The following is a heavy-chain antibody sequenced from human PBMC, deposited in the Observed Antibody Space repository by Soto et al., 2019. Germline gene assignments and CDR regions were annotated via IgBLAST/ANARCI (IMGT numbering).Heavy chain of an antibody. CDR1: GFTFDDYA. D-gene: IGHD6-13*01. V-gene: IGHV3-9*01. CDR3: AKDPATSSSDAFDI. J-gene: IGHJ3*02. Sequence: ALRLSCAASGFTFDDYAMHWVRQAPGKGLEWVSGISWNSGSIGYADSVKGRFTISRDNAKNSLYLQMNSLRAEDTALYYCAKDPATSSSDAFDIWRQGTMVTVSS. CDR2: ISWNSGSI.